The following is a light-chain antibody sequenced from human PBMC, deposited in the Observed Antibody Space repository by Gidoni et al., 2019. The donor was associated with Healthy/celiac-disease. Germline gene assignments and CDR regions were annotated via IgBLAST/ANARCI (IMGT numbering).Light chain of an antibody. CDR2: GAS. V-gene: IGKV3-20*01. J-gene: IGKJ4*01. CDR3: QQYGSSRLT. Sequence: VLTQSPGTLSLSPGERDTLSCRASQSVSSSYLAWYQQKPGQAPRPLIYGASSRATGIPDRFSGSGSGTDFTLTISRLEPEDFAVYYCQQYGSSRLTFGGGTKVEIK. CDR1: QSVSSSY.